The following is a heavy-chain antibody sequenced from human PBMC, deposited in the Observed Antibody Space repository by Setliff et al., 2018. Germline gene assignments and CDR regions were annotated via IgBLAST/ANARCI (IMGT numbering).Heavy chain of an antibody. V-gene: IGHV3-11*04. J-gene: IGHJ4*01. CDR3: ARDGNNWNDLDY. CDR1: GYSISSGYI. CDR2: ISSSSHII. D-gene: IGHD1-20*01. Sequence: LSLTCTVSGYSISSGYIWGWIRQPPGKGLEWVSYISSSSHIISYADSVKGRFTISRDNAKNSLYLQMNSLRVEDTALYYCARDGNNWNDLDYWGHGTLVTVSS.